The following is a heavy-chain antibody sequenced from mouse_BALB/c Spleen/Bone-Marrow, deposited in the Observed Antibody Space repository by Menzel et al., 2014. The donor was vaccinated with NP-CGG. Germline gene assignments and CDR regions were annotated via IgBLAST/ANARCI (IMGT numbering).Heavy chain of an antibody. V-gene: IGHV1-31*01. CDR3: ARRVITTGPGFAY. CDR2: IDPFNGVT. J-gene: IGHJ3*01. D-gene: IGHD2-4*01. CDR1: GYSFTSYY. Sequence: EVQGVESGPELMKPGASVKISCKASGYSFTSYYIHWVKQNHGKSLEWIGYIDPFNGVTIYNQKFKGKATLTADKSSGTAYMHLSSLTSEDSAVYYCARRVITTGPGFAYWGQGTLVTVSA.